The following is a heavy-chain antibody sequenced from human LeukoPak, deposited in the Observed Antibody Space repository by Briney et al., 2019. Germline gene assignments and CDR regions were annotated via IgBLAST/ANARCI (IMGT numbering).Heavy chain of an antibody. CDR2: INHSGST. D-gene: IGHD3-22*01. V-gene: IGHV4-34*01. Sequence: SETLSLTCTVSGGSISNYYWSWIRQPPGKGLEWIGEINHSGSTNYNPSLKSRVTISVDTSKNQFSLKLSSVTAADTAVYYCARGGVYYYDSSGCLDYWGQGTLVTVSS. CDR1: GGSISNYY. J-gene: IGHJ4*02. CDR3: ARGGVYYYDSSGCLDY.